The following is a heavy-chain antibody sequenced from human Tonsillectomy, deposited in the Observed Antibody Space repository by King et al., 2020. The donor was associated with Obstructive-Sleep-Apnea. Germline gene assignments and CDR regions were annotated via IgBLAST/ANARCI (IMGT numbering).Heavy chain of an antibody. V-gene: IGHV3-9*01. CDR3: AKGYDSSGYVPYY. CDR2: ISWSSTSI. D-gene: IGHD3-22*01. CDR1: GFAFDDYA. Sequence: VQLVESGGGLVQPGRSLRLSCAASGFAFDDYAMHWVRQAPGKGLEWVSSISWSSTSIAYADSVKGRFTISRDNAKNSLFLQMNSLRTEDTALYYCAKGYDSSGYVPYYWGQGTLVTVSS. J-gene: IGHJ4*02.